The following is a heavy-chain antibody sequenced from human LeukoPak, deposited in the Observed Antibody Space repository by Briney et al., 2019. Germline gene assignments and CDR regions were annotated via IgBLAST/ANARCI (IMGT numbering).Heavy chain of an antibody. D-gene: IGHD3-9*01. V-gene: IGHV4-61*02. CDR1: GGSISSGSYY. CDR3: AQGNYDILTGYPPSWFDP. J-gene: IGHJ5*02. CDR2: IYTSEST. Sequence: NPSQTLSLTCTVSGGSISSGSYYWSWLRHPAGRGLEWIGRIYTSESTNYNPSLKSRVTISVDTSKNQFSLKLSSVTAADTAVYYCAQGNYDILTGYPPSWFDPWGQGTLVTVSS.